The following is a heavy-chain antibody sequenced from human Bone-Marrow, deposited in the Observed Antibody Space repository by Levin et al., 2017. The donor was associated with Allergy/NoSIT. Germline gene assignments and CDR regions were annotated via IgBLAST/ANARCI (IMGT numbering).Heavy chain of an antibody. CDR2: ILYTGKT. CDR1: GDSISSRDYH. D-gene: IGHD4/OR15-4a*01. Sequence: SQTLSLTCTVSGDSISSRDYHWDWIRQSPGEGLEWIGTILYTGKTYYNPSLKGRVTISADTSKDQFSLKLNSVTAADTALYYCARRRDYVDYVDPWGQGTLVTVSS. J-gene: IGHJ5*02. V-gene: IGHV4-39*01. CDR3: ARRRDYVDYVDP.